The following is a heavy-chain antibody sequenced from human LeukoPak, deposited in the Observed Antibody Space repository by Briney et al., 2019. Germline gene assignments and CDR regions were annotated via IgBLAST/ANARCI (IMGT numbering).Heavy chain of an antibody. CDR3: ARAVPTIHHMDV. CDR1: EFTFSRYA. CDR2: ISYHGVDK. J-gene: IGHJ6*03. V-gene: IGHV3-30*04. D-gene: IGHD5-24*01. Sequence: GRSLRLSCAAPEFTFSRYAMHWVRQAPGKGLEWLAVISYHGVDKFYRASVRGRFTISRDNVDNSLFLQLDNLTPDDSGVYFCARAVPTIHHMDVWGKGTTVIVSS.